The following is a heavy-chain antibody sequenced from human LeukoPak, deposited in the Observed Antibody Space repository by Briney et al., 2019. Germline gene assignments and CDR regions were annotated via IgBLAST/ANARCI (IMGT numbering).Heavy chain of an antibody. CDR1: GGSLSTNNW. CDR2: IYHSGSA. CDR3: ARHSTFFGVVIIKGRVRGPFDY. V-gene: IGHV4-4*02. J-gene: IGHJ4*02. Sequence: SGTLSLTCAVSGGSLSTNNWWSWVRQPPGKGLEWIGEIYHSGSANYNPSLKSRVTISVDKSKNQFSLKLSSVTAADTAVYYCARHSTFFGVVIIKGRVRGPFDYWGQGTLVTVSS. D-gene: IGHD3-3*01.